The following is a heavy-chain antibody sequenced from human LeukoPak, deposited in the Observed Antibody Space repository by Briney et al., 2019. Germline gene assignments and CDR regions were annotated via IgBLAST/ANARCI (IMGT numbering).Heavy chain of an antibody. D-gene: IGHD2-21*02. CDR2: ISAYNGNT. V-gene: IGHV1-18*01. CDR1: GYTFTSYG. J-gene: IGHJ4*02. CDR3: ARDLRVVTATAFGY. Sequence: ASVKASCKASGYTFTSYGISWVRQAPGQGLEWMGWISAYNGNTNYAQKLQGRVTMTTDTSTSTAYMELRSLRSDDTAVYYCARDLRVVTATAFGYWGQGTLVTVSS.